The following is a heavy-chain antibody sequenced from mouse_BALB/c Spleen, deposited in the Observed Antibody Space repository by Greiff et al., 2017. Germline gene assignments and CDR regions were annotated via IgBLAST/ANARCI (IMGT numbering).Heavy chain of an antibody. J-gene: IGHJ4*01. CDR1: GFSLTGYG. D-gene: IGHD2-4*01. CDR2: IWGDGST. V-gene: IGHV2-6-7*01. Sequence: LVAPSQSLSITCTVSGFSLTGYGVNWVRQPPGKGLEWLGMIWGDGSTDYNSALKSRLSISKDNSKSQVFLKMNSLQTDDTARYYCARDGGLRRGYYAMDYWGQGTSVTVSS. CDR3: ARDGGLRRGYYAMDY.